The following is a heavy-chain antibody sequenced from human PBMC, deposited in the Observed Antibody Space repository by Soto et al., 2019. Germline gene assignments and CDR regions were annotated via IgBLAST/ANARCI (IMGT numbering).Heavy chain of an antibody. Sequence: GESLKISCKGSGYSFTSYWIGWVRQMPGKGLEWMGIIYPGDSDTRYSPSFQGQVTISADKSISTAYLQWSSLKASDTAMYYCARLGQYCSGGSCMEAFDIWGQGTMVTVSS. CDR2: IYPGDSDT. CDR1: GYSFTSYW. J-gene: IGHJ3*02. V-gene: IGHV5-51*01. CDR3: ARLGQYCSGGSCMEAFDI. D-gene: IGHD2-15*01.